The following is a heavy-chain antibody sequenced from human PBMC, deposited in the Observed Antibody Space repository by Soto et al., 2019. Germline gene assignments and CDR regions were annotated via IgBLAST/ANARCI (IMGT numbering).Heavy chain of an antibody. J-gene: IGHJ3*01. Sequence: EVQLVESGGGLVQPGGSLRLSFVASGLTFNTYWMGWVRQAPGKGLEWVANIKQDGSESYYVESVKGRLTISRDNVQNSQKQQMNSLRVEDTAEYYGAKSEGLARDVFDVWGQGTMVTVSS. CDR2: IKQDGSES. D-gene: IGHD6-19*01. CDR3: AKSEGLARDVFDV. CDR1: GLTFNTYW. V-gene: IGHV3-7*01.